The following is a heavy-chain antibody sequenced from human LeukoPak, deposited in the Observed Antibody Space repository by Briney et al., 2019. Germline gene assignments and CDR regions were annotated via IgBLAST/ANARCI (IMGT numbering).Heavy chain of an antibody. J-gene: IGHJ4*02. D-gene: IGHD5-18*01. V-gene: IGHV4-38-2*01. CDR2: IYRSGTT. CDR1: GYSISSGFY. CDR3: AVKIQLWSYFDY. Sequence: PSETLSLTCAVSGYSISSGFYWGWIRQPPGKGLEWIGSIYRSGTTYYNPSLKSRVTISVDTSKNQFSLKLSSVTAADPAVYYCAVKIQLWSYFDYWGQGTLVTVSS.